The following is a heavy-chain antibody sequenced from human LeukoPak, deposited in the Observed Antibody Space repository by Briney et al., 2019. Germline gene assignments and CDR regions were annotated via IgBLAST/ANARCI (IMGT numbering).Heavy chain of an antibody. CDR2: IRYDGSNK. CDR3: AREVTMVRGVKNY. J-gene: IGHJ4*02. D-gene: IGHD3-10*01. CDR1: GFTFSSYG. V-gene: IGHV3-30*02. Sequence: GGSLRLSCAASGFTFSSYGMHWVRQAPGRGLEWVAFIRYDGSNKYYADSVKGRFTISRDNSKNTLYLQMNSLRAEDTAVYYCAREVTMVRGVKNYWGQGTLVTVSS.